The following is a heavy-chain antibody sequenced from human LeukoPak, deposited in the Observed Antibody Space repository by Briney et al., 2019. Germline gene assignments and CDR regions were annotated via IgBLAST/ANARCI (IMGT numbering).Heavy chain of an antibody. V-gene: IGHV4-4*07. J-gene: IGHJ5*02. D-gene: IGHD2-2*02. CDR2: IYTSGST. CDR1: AGSISSYY. Sequence: SETLSLTCTDSAGSISSYYWSWIRQPAGKGLEWIGRIYTSGSTNYNPSLKSRVTMSVDTSKNQSSLKLSSVTAADTAVYYCARDRRAYCSSTSCYNFGWWFDPWSQGTLVTVSS. CDR3: ARDRRAYCSSTSCYNFGWWFDP.